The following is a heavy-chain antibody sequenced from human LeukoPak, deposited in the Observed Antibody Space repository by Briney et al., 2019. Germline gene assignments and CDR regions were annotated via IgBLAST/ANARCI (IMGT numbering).Heavy chain of an antibody. Sequence: GSSVKVSCKASGGTFSSYAISWVRQAPGQGLEWMGGIIPIFGTANYAQKFQGRVTITADESTSTAYMELSSLRSEDTAAYYCAREVTMIVVATPVWFDPWGQGTLVTVSS. CDR1: GGTFSSYA. J-gene: IGHJ5*02. V-gene: IGHV1-69*01. CDR3: AREVTMIVVATPVWFDP. D-gene: IGHD3-22*01. CDR2: IIPIFGTA.